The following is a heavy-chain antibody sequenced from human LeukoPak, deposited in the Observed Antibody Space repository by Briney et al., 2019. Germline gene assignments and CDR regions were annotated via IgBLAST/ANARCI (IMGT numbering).Heavy chain of an antibody. J-gene: IGHJ4*02. CDR3: AHSPYIASRWFDN. CDR1: GFSLSTSGVG. Sequence: ESGPTLVNPTQTLTLTCALSGFSLSTSGVGVGWIRQPPGKALEWLALIYWNDDKRYSTSLKSRLTITKDTSINQVVLTMTIMDPVDTATYYCAHSPYIASRWFDNWGQGTLVTVSS. V-gene: IGHV2-5*01. CDR2: IYWNDDK. D-gene: IGHD2-15*01.